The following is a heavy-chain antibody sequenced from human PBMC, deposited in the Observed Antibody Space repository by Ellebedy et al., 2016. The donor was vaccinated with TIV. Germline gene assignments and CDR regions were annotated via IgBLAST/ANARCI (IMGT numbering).Heavy chain of an antibody. CDR2: ISSSGSTI. Sequence: GGSLRLSXAASGFTFSDYYMSWIRQAPGKGLEWVSYISSSGSTIYYADSVKGRFTISRDNAKNSLYLQMNSLRAEDTAVYYCAREGRYCSSTSCYEGVDYWGQGTLVTVSS. CDR1: GFTFSDYY. CDR3: AREGRYCSSTSCYEGVDY. J-gene: IGHJ4*02. V-gene: IGHV3-11*01. D-gene: IGHD2-2*01.